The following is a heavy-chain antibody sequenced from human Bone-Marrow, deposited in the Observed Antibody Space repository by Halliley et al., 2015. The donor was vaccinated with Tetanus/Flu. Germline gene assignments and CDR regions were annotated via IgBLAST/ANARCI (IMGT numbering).Heavy chain of an antibody. J-gene: IGHJ6*02. V-gene: IGHV4-59*01. Sequence: LRLSCTVSGGSISRYYWSWIRQPPGKGLEWIGYIHDSGSTKYNPSLEGRVTISVDTSKNQFSLNLSSVNAADTAVYFCARDQPLSSYNAMDVWGHGTTVTVSS. D-gene: IGHD2-2*01. CDR1: GGSISRYY. CDR2: IHDSGST. CDR3: ARDQPLSSYNAMDV.